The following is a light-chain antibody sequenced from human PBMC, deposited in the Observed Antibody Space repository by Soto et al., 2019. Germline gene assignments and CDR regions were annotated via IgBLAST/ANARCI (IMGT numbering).Light chain of an antibody. J-gene: IGKJ4*01. CDR2: SAH. Sequence: EIVMTQSPATLSLSPGERATLSCRASQSVSNNLAWYQQKPGQAPRLLIYSAHTRATGVPARFSGSGSGTEFTLTISSLQSEDLAVFYCQQYNQWPLTFGGGTNVETK. V-gene: IGKV3-15*01. CDR1: QSVSNN. CDR3: QQYNQWPLT.